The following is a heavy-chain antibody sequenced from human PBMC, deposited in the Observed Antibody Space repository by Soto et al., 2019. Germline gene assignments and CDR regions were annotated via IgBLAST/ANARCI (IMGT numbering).Heavy chain of an antibody. J-gene: IGHJ4*02. CDR3: ARHLAAGDS. D-gene: IGHD6-25*01. CDR2: VNPTGGST. V-gene: IGHV1-46*03. CDR1: GYTFTSYY. Sequence: ASVKVSCKASGYTFTSYYIHWVRQAPGQGLEWMAIVNPTGGSTNYAQKYKGRITVTFDTSTSTVFMELNSLRYEDTAVYYCARHLAAGDSWGQGTLVTVSS.